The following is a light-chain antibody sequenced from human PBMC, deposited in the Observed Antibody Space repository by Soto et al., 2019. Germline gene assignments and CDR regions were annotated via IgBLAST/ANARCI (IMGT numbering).Light chain of an antibody. CDR3: QQSFSTPRT. J-gene: IGKJ1*01. V-gene: IGKV1-39*01. CDR1: QSISTY. CDR2: GAS. Sequence: DVEIPASPSSLSSCLGDRVTITCRASQSISTYLNWYQQKPGKAPKLLIYGASSLQSGVPSRFSGSGSGTDFTLTISSLQPEDFGTYYCQQSFSTPRTFGQGTKVDIK.